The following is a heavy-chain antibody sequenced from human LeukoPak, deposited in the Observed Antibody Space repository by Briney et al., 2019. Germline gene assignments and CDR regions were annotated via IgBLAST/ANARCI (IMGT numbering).Heavy chain of an antibody. CDR1: GFTFSSYA. Sequence: GGSLRLSCAASGFTFSSYAMSWVRQAPGKGLEWVSAISGSGGSTYYADSVKGRFTISRDNSKNTVYLQMNSLRAEDTATYYCVKDRKPDSRYNFDYWGQGTLVTVSS. CDR2: ISGSGGST. CDR3: VKDRKPDSRYNFDY. D-gene: IGHD5-12*01. J-gene: IGHJ4*02. V-gene: IGHV3-23*01.